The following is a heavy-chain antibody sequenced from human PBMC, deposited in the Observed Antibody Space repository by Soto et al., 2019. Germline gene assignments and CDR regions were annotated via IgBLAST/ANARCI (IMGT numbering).Heavy chain of an antibody. CDR1: GYIFTNSA. V-gene: IGHV1-3*01. D-gene: IGHD3-10*01. CDR3: ARDMGFGLSDY. CDR2: INAGNGNT. Sequence: ASVKVSCKASGYIFTNSAIHWVRQAPGQRLEWMGWINAGNGNTKYSQKFQGRVTITRDTSASTVYMELSSLRSEDTAVYYCARDMGFGLSDYWGQGTLVTVSS. J-gene: IGHJ4*02.